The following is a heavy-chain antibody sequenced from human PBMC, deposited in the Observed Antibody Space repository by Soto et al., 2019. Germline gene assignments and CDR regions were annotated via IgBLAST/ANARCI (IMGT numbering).Heavy chain of an antibody. D-gene: IGHD3-22*01. CDR2: ISCSTSYI. Sequence: EVQLVESGGGLVKPRGSLRLSCAASGFTFSSYSMNWVRQAPGKGLEWVSSISCSTSYIYYADSVKGRFTISRDNAKNSLYLQMNSLRAEDTAVYYCARVLDYCDHYYYYGMDVWGQGTTVTVSS. CDR3: ARVLDYCDHYYYYGMDV. J-gene: IGHJ6*02. V-gene: IGHV3-21*01. CDR1: GFTFSSYS.